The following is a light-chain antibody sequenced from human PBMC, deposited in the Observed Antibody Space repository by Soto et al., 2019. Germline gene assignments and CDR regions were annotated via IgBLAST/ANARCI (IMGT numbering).Light chain of an antibody. J-gene: IGLJ2*01. CDR3: TSWTTSTTMI. CDR2: DVN. V-gene: IGLV2-14*03. Sequence: QSALTQPASVSGSPGQSITISCTGTSSDIGAYNFVSWYQQHPGTAPKLMLYDVNIRPSGVSNRFSGSKSGNTASLTISGLQAEDEAAYYCTSWTTSTTMIFGGGTKVTVL. CDR1: SSDIGAYNF.